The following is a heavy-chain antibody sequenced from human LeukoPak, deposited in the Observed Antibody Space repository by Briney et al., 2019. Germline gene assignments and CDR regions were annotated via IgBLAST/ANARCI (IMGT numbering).Heavy chain of an antibody. Sequence: GASVKVSCKASGYTFTGYYMHWVRQAPGQGLEWMGWINPNSGGTNYAQKFQGRVTMTRDTSISTAYMELSRLRSGDTAVYYCAKDADFWTSYYFDYWGQGTLVTVSS. V-gene: IGHV1-2*02. CDR1: GYTFTGYY. CDR2: INPNSGGT. D-gene: IGHD3/OR15-3a*01. J-gene: IGHJ4*02. CDR3: AKDADFWTSYYFDY.